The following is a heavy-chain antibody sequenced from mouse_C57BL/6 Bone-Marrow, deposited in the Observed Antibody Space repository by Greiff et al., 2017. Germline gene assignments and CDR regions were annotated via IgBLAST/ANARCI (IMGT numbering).Heavy chain of an antibody. CDR1: GYTFTSYW. J-gene: IGHJ1*03. CDR3: ARRTTAVDV. D-gene: IGHD1-2*01. CDR2: IDPSDSYT. Sequence: QVQLQQPGAELVKPGASVKLSCKASGYTFTSYWMQWVKQRPGQGLEWIGEIDPSDSYTNYNQKFKGKATLTVDTSSSTAYMQLSSLTSEDSAVYYCARRTTAVDVWGTGTTVTVAS. V-gene: IGHV1-50*01.